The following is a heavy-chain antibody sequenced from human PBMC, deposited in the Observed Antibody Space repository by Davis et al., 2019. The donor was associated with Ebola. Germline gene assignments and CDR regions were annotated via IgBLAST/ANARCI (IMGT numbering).Heavy chain of an antibody. V-gene: IGHV4-34*01. Sequence: SETLSLTCAVYGGSFSDYYWSWIRQPPGKGLEWIGEINHSGSTNYNPSLKSRVTISVDTSKNQFSLKLSSVTAADTAVYYCARGRAYNWFDPWGQGTLVTVSS. CDR3: ARGRAYNWFDP. J-gene: IGHJ5*02. CDR1: GGSFSDYY. CDR2: INHSGST.